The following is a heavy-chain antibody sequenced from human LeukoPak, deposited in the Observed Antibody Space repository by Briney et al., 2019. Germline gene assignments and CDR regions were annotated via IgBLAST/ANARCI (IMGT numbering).Heavy chain of an antibody. D-gene: IGHD6-6*01. V-gene: IGHV4-59*01. CDR1: GGSISTYY. J-gene: IGHJ4*02. CDR3: TRTYSSSSIDY. CDR2: IFYTGST. Sequence: SETLSLTCTVSGGSISTYYWSWIRQPPGKGLEWLGYIFYTGSTSYNPSLKSRVTMSIDTSKNQFSLKLSSVTAADTAVYYCTRTYSSSSIDYWGQGALVTASS.